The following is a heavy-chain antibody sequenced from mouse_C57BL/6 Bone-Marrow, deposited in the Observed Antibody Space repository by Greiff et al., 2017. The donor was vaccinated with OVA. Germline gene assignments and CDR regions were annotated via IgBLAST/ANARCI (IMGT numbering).Heavy chain of an antibody. CDR2: INPSSGYT. J-gene: IGHJ4*01. CDR3: ARWYYAMDY. CDR1: GYTFTSYW. V-gene: IGHV1-7*01. Sequence: VQLVESGAELAKPGASVKLSCKASGYTFTSYWMHWVKQRPGQGLAWIGYINPSSGYTKYNQKFKDKATLTADKSSSTAYMHLSSLTYEDSAVYYCARWYYAMDYWGQGTSVTVSS.